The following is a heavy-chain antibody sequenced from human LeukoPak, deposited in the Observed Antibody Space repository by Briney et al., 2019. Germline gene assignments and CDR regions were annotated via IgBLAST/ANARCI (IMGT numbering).Heavy chain of an antibody. J-gene: IGHJ4*02. CDR1: GFNFNYYG. D-gene: IGHD3-10*01. V-gene: IGHV3-30*02. CDR2: IRYDGSNK. Sequence: GGSLRLSCAASGFNFNYYGMDWVRQAPGKGLEWVAGIRYDGSNKWYGDSMKGRFTISRDNSKNTLYLQMNSLRAEDTAVYYCAKDLDSTMVRFNTPDYWGQGTLVTVSS. CDR3: AKDLDSTMVRFNTPDY.